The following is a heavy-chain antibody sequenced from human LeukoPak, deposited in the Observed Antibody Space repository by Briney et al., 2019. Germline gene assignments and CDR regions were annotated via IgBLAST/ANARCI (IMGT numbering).Heavy chain of an antibody. CDR1: GGSISSYY. D-gene: IGHD2-15*01. CDR3: ATGGSAYAFDI. V-gene: IGHV4-59*01. Sequence: SETLSLTCTVSGGSISSYYWSWIRQPPGKGLEWIGYIYYSGSTNYNPSLKSRVTISVDTSKNQFSLKLSSVTAADTAVYYCATGGSAYAFDIWGQGTMVIVSS. J-gene: IGHJ3*02. CDR2: IYYSGST.